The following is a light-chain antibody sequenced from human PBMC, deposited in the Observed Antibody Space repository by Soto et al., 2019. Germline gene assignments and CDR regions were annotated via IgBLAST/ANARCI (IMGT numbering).Light chain of an antibody. V-gene: IGKV1-39*01. CDR1: QSISSY. CDR2: AAS. CDR3: QQSYSTPYT. J-gene: IGKJ2*01. Sequence: IQMTQTPSSLSASVGDRVNITCRASQSISSYLNWYQQKPGKAPKLLIYAASSLQSGVPSRFSGSGSGTDFTLTISSLQPEDFATYYCQQSYSTPYTFGQGTKVDIK.